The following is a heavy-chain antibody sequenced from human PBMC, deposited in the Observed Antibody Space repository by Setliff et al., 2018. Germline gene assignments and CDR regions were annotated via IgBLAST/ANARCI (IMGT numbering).Heavy chain of an antibody. J-gene: IGHJ5*02. CDR3: ARQIPQRGYYDFWSEPPNWFDP. Sequence: PGESLKISCKGSGYSFTSYWIGWVRQMPGKGLGWMGIIYPGDSDTRYSPSFQGQVTISADKSISTAYLQWSSLKASDTAMYYCARQIPQRGYYDFWSEPPNWFDPWGQGTLVTVSS. CDR2: IYPGDSDT. V-gene: IGHV5-51*01. D-gene: IGHD3-3*01. CDR1: GYSFTSYW.